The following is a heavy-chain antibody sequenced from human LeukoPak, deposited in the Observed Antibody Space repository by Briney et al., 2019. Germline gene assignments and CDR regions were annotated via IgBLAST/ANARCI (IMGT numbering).Heavy chain of an antibody. V-gene: IGHV1-18*01. J-gene: IGHJ5*02. D-gene: IGHD2-8*01. CDR2: ISAYNGNT. CDR3: ARDHRVYASYFWFDP. Sequence: GASVKVSCKASGYTFTNYGISWVRQAPGQELEWMGWISAYNGNTNFAQKIQGRVTMTTDTSTSTAYMELRSLRSDDTAVYYCARDHRVYASYFWFDPWGQGTLVTVSS. CDR1: GYTFTNYG.